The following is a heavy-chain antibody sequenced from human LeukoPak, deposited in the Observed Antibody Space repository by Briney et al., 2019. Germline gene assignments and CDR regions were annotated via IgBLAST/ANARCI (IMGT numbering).Heavy chain of an antibody. D-gene: IGHD2-15*01. CDR3: ARVTTPYYYYYGMDV. Sequence: MAGGSLRLSCAASGFTFSSYSMNWVRQAPGKGLEWVSSISSSSSYIYYADSVKGRFTISRDNAKNSLYLQMNGLRAEDTAVYYCARVTTPYYYYYGMDVWGQGTTVTVSS. CDR2: ISSSSSYI. V-gene: IGHV3-21*01. CDR1: GFTFSSYS. J-gene: IGHJ6*02.